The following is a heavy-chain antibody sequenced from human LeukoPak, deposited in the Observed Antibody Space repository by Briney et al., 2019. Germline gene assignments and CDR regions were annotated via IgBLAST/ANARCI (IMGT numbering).Heavy chain of an antibody. CDR1: GFTFSDYY. Sequence: GGSLRLSCVASGFTFSDYYMNWIRQAPGKGLEWVSYITTSGSTIYYIDSVKGRFTISRDNAKSSLYLQMNSLRDEDTAVYYCARDHDYASDYWGQGTLVTVSS. J-gene: IGHJ4*02. CDR2: ITTSGSTI. CDR3: ARDHDYASDY. V-gene: IGHV3-11*04. D-gene: IGHD4-17*01.